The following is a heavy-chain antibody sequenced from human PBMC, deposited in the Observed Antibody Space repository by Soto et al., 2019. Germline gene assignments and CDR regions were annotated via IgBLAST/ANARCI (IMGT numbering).Heavy chain of an antibody. Sequence: QVQLVQSGAAVKKPGSSVKVSCKASGGPFSSYAISWVRQAPGHGLAWMGGIIPIFGTANYAQKFQGRVTITADKSTRTAYMERSSLRAEDTAVYYCARASPTMFGVDDYWGQGTLVTVSS. D-gene: IGHD3-3*01. CDR3: ARASPTMFGVDDY. CDR1: GGPFSSYA. CDR2: IIPIFGTA. V-gene: IGHV1-69*06. J-gene: IGHJ4*02.